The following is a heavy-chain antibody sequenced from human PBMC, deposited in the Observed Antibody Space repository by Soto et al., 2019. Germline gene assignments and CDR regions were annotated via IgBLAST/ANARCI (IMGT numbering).Heavy chain of an antibody. J-gene: IGHJ6*02. CDR1: GGTFGGFP. CDR2: IIPDLCTW. Sequence: ASVKVSCKASGGTFGGFPISCVGQAPAEGREWMGEIIPDLCTWKYAQKFQGRDTITADESTSKDYVDLTSLRSAHTAVYYCATLSDCSDTTSSEGYYCLDVWGQGTTVTVSS. CDR3: ATLSDCSDTTSSEGYYCLDV. D-gene: IGHD2-15*01. V-gene: IGHV1-69*13.